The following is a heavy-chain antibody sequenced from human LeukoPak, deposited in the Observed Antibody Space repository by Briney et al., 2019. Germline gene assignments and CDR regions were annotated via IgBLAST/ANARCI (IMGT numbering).Heavy chain of an antibody. CDR1: GFTFSSYG. CDR2: ISGSGGST. J-gene: IGHJ4*02. Sequence: GGSLRLSCAASGFTFSSYGMSWVRQAPGKGLEWVSAISGSGGSTYYADSVKGRFTISRDNSKNTLYLQMNSLRAEDTAVYYCAKVSWDYYGSGSYFYFDYWGQGTLVTVSS. D-gene: IGHD3-10*01. CDR3: AKVSWDYYGSGSYFYFDY. V-gene: IGHV3-23*01.